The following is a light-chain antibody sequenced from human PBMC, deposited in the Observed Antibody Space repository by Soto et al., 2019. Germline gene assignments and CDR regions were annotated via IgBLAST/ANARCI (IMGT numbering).Light chain of an antibody. CDR2: DAS. CDR3: KQYGSSPWT. J-gene: IGKJ1*01. Sequence: EFVLTQSPGTLSLSPGEIATLSCRASQSVSSNYLAWYQHKPGQAPRLLIYDASSRATGIPDRFRGGGCGTDFTLTITSLEPEDFAVYYCKQYGSSPWTFGQGTKVEMK. CDR1: QSVSSNY. V-gene: IGKV3-20*01.